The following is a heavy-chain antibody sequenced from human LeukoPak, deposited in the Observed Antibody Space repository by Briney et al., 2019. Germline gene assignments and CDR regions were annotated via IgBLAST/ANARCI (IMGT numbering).Heavy chain of an antibody. V-gene: IGHV3-33*01. CDR2: IWFDGKNT. CDR3: AVDCSSPSCYGQSAFDI. J-gene: IGHJ3*02. D-gene: IGHD2-2*01. Sequence: PGGSLRLSCAASGFTFSTHAMHWVRQAPAKGLEWVAMIWFDGKNTHYVDSVKGRFTTSRDNSRNTLYLQLNSLRVEDTAIYYCAVDCSSPSCYGQSAFDIWGQGQWSPSLQ. CDR1: GFTFSTHA.